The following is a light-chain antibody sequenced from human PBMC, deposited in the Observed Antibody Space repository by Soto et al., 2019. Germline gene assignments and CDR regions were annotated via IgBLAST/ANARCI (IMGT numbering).Light chain of an antibody. Sequence: QSALTQPASVSGSPGQSITISCTGTSSDVGGYNYVSWYQHHPGKAPKLMIYEVTNRPSGVSNRFSGSKSGNMASLTISGLQAEDEADYYCTSYTSSNTVVFGGGTKLTVL. CDR3: TSYTSSNTVV. CDR1: SSDVGGYNY. J-gene: IGLJ2*01. CDR2: EVT. V-gene: IGLV2-14*01.